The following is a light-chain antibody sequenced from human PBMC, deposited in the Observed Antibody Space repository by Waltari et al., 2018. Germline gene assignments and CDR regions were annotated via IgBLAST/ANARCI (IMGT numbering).Light chain of an antibody. CDR2: AAS. Sequence: DILMTQSPSSVSASVGDRVTITCRASQDVRSWLAWYQQKPGKAPNVLIYAASSLQGGVPSRFSGSGSGTHFTLTISSLQPEDFATYYCQQGEASPYTFGQGTKLEIK. CDR1: QDVRSW. CDR3: QQGEASPYT. J-gene: IGKJ2*01. V-gene: IGKV1-12*01.